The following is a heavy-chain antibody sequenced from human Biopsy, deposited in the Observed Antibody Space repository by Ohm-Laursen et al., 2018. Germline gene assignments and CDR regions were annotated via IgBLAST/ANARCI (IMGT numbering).Heavy chain of an antibody. CDR3: VRGVDYYDPYHYYALDV. J-gene: IGHJ6*02. V-gene: IGHV4-34*01. CDR1: GEPFNGYY. CDR2: INHSGRT. Sequence: TLSLTCAVYGEPFNGYYWSWIRQTPGKGLEWIGEINHSGRTNYNPSLKSRVTISVDTSKNQFSLKVRSVTAADTAVYYCVRGVDYYDPYHYYALDVWGQGTTVTVSS. D-gene: IGHD3-22*01.